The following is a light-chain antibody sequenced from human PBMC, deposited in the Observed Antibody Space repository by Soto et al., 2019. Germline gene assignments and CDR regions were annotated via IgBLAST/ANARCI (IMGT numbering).Light chain of an antibody. V-gene: IGKV1-5*03. CDR2: KAS. J-gene: IGKJ4*01. Sequence: DIQMTQSPSSLSASVGDRVTITCRASQSISSYVNWYQQKPGKAPKLLIYKASTLKSGVPSRFSGSGSGTEFTLTISSLQPDDFATYYCQQYNSYSLTFGGGTKVDVK. CDR3: QQYNSYSLT. CDR1: QSISSY.